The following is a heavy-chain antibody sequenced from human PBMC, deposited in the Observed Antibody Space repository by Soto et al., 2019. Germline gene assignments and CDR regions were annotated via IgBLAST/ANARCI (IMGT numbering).Heavy chain of an antibody. D-gene: IGHD3-10*01. J-gene: IGHJ6*02. Sequence: PGGSLRLSCAASGFTFSSYSMNWVRQAPGKGLEWVSSISSSSSYIYYADSVKGRFTISRDNAKNSLYLQMSSLRAEDTAVYYCASHAGGFGELLYYYCYYGMDVWGQGTTVTVSS. CDR2: ISSSSSYI. CDR1: GFTFSSYS. CDR3: ASHAGGFGELLYYYCYYGMDV. V-gene: IGHV3-21*01.